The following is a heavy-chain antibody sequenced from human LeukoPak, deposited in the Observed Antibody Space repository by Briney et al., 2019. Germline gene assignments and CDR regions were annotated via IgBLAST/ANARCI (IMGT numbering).Heavy chain of an antibody. CDR2: IYYSGST. V-gene: IGHV4-59*08. Sequence: SETLSLTCTVSGGSISSYYWSWIRQPPGKGLEWIGYIYYSGSTNYNPSLKSRVTISVDTSKNQFSLKLSSVTAADTAVYYCARAQLDHIVVVTGAFDIWGQGTMVTVSS. D-gene: IGHD2-21*02. J-gene: IGHJ3*02. CDR1: GGSISSYY. CDR3: ARAQLDHIVVVTGAFDI.